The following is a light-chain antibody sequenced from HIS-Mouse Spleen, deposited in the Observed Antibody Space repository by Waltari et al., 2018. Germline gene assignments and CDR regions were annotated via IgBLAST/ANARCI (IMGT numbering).Light chain of an antibody. J-gene: IGLJ3*02. Sequence: SYELTQPPSVSVSPGQTASITCSGDKLGDKYACWYQQKPGQSPVLVIYQDSKRPSGSPERFSGSNSGNTAPLTISGTQAMDEADYYCQAWDSSGWVFGGGTKLTVL. CDR3: QAWDSSGWV. CDR2: QDS. V-gene: IGLV3-1*01. CDR1: KLGDKY.